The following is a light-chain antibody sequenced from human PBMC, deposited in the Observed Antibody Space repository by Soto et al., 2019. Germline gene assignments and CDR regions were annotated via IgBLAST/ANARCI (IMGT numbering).Light chain of an antibody. CDR2: DAS. Sequence: EIELTQSPATLSLSPGERATLSCRASQSVTNTYLAWYQQKPGQAPRLLIYDASSRATGIPDRFSGSGSGTDFTLTISRLEPEDFAVYYCQQYGRSPGLFTFGPGTKVDIK. J-gene: IGKJ3*01. CDR1: QSVTNTY. V-gene: IGKV3-20*01. CDR3: QQYGRSPGLFT.